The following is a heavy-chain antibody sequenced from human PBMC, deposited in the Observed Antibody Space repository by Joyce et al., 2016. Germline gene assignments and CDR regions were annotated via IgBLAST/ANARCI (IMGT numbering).Heavy chain of an antibody. J-gene: IGHJ6*03. CDR1: GESIRSSNW. D-gene: IGHD6-13*01. CDR2: IYHSGST. CDR3: ARASRARQQPGYYYMDV. V-gene: IGHV4-4*02. Sequence: QVQLQESGPGLVKPSGTLSLTCAVSGESIRSSNWWSWVRQPPGKGLEWIGEIYHSGSTNYSPALKSRVTISADTSKNQFSLKLSAVTAADTAVYYCARASRARQQPGYYYMDVWGKGTTVTVSS.